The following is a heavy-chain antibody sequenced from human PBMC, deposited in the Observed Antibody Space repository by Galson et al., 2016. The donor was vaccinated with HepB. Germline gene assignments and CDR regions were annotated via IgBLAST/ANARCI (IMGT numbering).Heavy chain of an antibody. J-gene: IGHJ4*02. CDR2: IYYSGST. CDR3: ARVKGSGQDY. Sequence: TLSLTCAVSGGFIRSGGYSWSWIRQPPGKGLEWIGYIYYSGSTFYNPSLKSRVTIYVDTSKNHFSLNLTSVTAADTAVYYCARVKGSGQDYWGQGTLVIVAS. CDR1: GGFIRSGGYS. V-gene: IGHV4-30-2*01.